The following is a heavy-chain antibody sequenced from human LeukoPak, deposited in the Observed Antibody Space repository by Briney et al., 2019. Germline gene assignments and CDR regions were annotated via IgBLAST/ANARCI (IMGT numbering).Heavy chain of an antibody. CDR2: TYYRSKWYN. D-gene: IGHD6-19*01. Sequence: SQTLTLTCAISGDSVSSNSVAWNWIRQSPSRGLEWLGRTYYRSKWYNEYAVSVKSRMTINPDTSKNQFSLQLNSVTPEDTAVYYCVREGSGWYYFDYLGQGTLVTVSS. J-gene: IGHJ4*02. CDR3: VREGSGWYYFDY. CDR1: GDSVSSNSVA. V-gene: IGHV6-1*01.